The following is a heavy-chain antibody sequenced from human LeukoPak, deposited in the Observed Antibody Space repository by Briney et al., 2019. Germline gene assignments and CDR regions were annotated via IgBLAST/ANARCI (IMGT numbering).Heavy chain of an antibody. J-gene: IGHJ6*02. CDR2: IRQDGSEK. CDR1: GLTFSDYY. V-gene: IGHV3-7*01. D-gene: IGHD2-15*01. Sequence: GGSLRLSCAASGLTFSDYYMGWIRQAPGKGLEWVANIRQDGSEKYYVDSVKGRFTISRDNAKNSLYLQMNSLRAEDTAVYYCAREIPPVVADPDHYYYGMDVWGQGTTVTVSS. CDR3: AREIPPVVADPDHYYYGMDV.